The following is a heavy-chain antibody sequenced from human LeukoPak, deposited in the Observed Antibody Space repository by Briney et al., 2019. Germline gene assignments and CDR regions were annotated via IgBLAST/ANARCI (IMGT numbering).Heavy chain of an antibody. V-gene: IGHV4-59*01. CDR3: ASSYCGGDCPIDAFDI. CDR1: GGSISSYY. CDR2: IYYSGST. D-gene: IGHD2-21*02. Sequence: QTSETLSLTCTVSGGSISSYYWSWIRQPPGKGLEWIGYIYYSGSTNYNPSLKSRVTISVDTSKNQFSLKLSSVTAADTAVYYCASSYCGGDCPIDAFDIWGQGTMVTVSS. J-gene: IGHJ3*02.